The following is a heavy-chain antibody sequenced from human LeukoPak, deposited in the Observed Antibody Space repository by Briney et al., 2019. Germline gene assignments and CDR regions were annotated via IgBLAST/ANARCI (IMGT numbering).Heavy chain of an antibody. CDR1: GFIFSTYA. V-gene: IGHV3-23*01. J-gene: IGHJ5*02. D-gene: IGHD3-9*01. Sequence: PGGSLRLSCAASGFIFSTYAMTWVRQAPGKGLEWVAVISPSGDTSYFADSVKGRFTIPRDNSRNTLNLQMSSLRAEDTAIYYCAKGKMTAYLTWFDPWGQGTLVTVSS. CDR2: ISPSGDTS. CDR3: AKGKMTAYLTWFDP.